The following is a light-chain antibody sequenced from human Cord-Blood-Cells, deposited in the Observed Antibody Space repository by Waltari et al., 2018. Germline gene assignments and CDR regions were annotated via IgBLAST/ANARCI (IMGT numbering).Light chain of an antibody. V-gene: IGKV3-20*01. J-gene: IGKJ1*01. CDR2: GAS. CDR1: QSVSSSY. Sequence: IVLTQSPDTLSLSPGERAAVSCRASQSVSSSYVSWYQQKPGQAPRLLICGASSRATGIPDRFSGSGSGTDFTLTISRLEPEDFAVYYCQQYCSSPRTFGQGTKVEIK. CDR3: QQYCSSPRT.